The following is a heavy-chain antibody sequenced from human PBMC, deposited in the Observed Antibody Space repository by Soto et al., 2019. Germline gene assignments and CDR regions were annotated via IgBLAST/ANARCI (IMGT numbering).Heavy chain of an antibody. CDR3: ARDSPPVDS. Sequence: QVQLVQSGAEVKKPGASVKVSCKASGYTFTNYGISWVRQAPGQGLEWMGSISAYNGNTKYAQKLQGRATMTKNTSTSTAYLGRRSLRSDDTVVYYFARDSPPVDSWGQGTLVTVS. V-gene: IGHV1-18*01. CDR2: ISAYNGNT. J-gene: IGHJ4*02. CDR1: GYTFTNYG.